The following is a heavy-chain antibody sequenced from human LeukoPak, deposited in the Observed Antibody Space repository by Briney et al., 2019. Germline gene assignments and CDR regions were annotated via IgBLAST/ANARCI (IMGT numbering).Heavy chain of an antibody. CDR3: ARDPYPGIAAPSPWNY. J-gene: IGHJ4*02. V-gene: IGHV3-21*01. D-gene: IGHD6-13*01. Sequence: GGSLRLSCAASGFAFGSYSLNWVRQAPGKRLEWVSSISSSSGYIYYADSVKGRFTISRDNAKNSLYLQMNSLRAEDTAVYFCARDPYPGIAAPSPWNYWGQGTLVTVSS. CDR1: GFAFGSYS. CDR2: ISSSSGYI.